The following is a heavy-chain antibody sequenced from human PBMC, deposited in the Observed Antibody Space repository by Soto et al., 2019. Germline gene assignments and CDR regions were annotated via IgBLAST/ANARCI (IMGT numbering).Heavy chain of an antibody. CDR1: GYTFTSYG. CDR3: ARVRGIAARPYYYGMDV. CDR2: ISAYNGNT. V-gene: IGHV1-18*01. Sequence: ASVKVSCKASGYTFTSYGISWVRQAPVQGLEWMGWISAYNGNTNYAQKLQGRVTMTTDTSTSTAYMELRSLRSDDTAVYYCARVRGIAARPYYYGMDVWGQGTTVTVSS. J-gene: IGHJ6*02. D-gene: IGHD6-6*01.